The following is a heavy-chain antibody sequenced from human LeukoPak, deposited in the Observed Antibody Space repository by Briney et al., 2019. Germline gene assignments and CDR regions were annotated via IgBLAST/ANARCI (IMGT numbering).Heavy chain of an antibody. CDR1: GYTFTFYY. CDR2: INPAGGST. V-gene: IGHV1-46*01. CDR3: ARPGVVAGTEWDFQH. J-gene: IGHJ1*01. D-gene: IGHD2-2*01. Sequence: ASVKVSCKASGYTFTFYYMHWVRQAPGQGLEWMGIINPAGGSTTYAQKFQGRLTMTRDTSTSTAYMELSSLRSEDTAVYYCARPGVVAGTEWDFQHWGQGTLVTVSS.